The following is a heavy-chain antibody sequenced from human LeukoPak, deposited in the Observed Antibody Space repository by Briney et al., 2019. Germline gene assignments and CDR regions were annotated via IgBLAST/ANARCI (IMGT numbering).Heavy chain of an antibody. Sequence: SDTLSLTCTVSGGSISSSTYYWGRIRQPPGKGLEWIGTIYYSGSTSYNPSLKSRVTISVDTSKNQFSLKLSSVTAADTAVYCCASQLFPLAVSGFDYWGQGTLVTVSS. J-gene: IGHJ4*02. CDR3: ASQLFPLAVSGFDY. CDR2: IYYSGST. D-gene: IGHD6-19*01. V-gene: IGHV4-39*01. CDR1: GGSISSSTYY.